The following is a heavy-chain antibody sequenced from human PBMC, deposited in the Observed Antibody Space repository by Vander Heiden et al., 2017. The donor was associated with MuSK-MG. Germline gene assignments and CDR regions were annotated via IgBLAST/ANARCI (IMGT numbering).Heavy chain of an antibody. J-gene: IGHJ4*02. D-gene: IGHD1-1*01. CDR3: VKDRGNEGSIDF. V-gene: IGHV3-33*06. CDR2: VWYDESKK. Sequence: QVQLVESGGGVVQSGRSLRLSCTASGFSFSRYGMPWVRQAPGKGPEWAAFVWYDESKKYYADSVKGRFTISRDNFKKTVYLQMDSLRVDDTAVYYCVKDRGNEGSIDFWGQGTLVTVSS. CDR1: GFSFSRYG.